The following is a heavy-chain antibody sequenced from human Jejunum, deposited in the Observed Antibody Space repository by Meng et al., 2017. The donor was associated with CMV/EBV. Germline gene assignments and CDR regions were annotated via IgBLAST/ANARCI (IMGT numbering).Heavy chain of an antibody. D-gene: IGHD2-2*01. J-gene: IGHJ4*02. Sequence: SRYWMSWVRQAPGKGLEWVANIKQDGSEKYYVDSVKGRFTISRDNARDSLYLQMNSLRAEDTAVYYCARGRWDIVVLPAGYYSDYWGQGTLVTVSS. CDR3: ARGRWDIVVLPAGYYSDY. V-gene: IGHV3-7*01. CDR1: SRYW. CDR2: IKQDGSEK.